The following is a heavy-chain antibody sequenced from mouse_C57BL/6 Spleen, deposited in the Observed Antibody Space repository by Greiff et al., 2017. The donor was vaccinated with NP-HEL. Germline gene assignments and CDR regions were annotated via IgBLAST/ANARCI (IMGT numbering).Heavy chain of an antibody. CDR2: ISDGGSYT. V-gene: IGHV5-4*01. CDR1: GFTFSSYA. D-gene: IGHD3-2*02. CDR3: ARETAQATFAWFAY. J-gene: IGHJ3*01. Sequence: EVMLVESGGGLVKPGGSLKLSCAASGFTFSSYAMSWVRQTPEKRLEWVATISDGGSYTYYPDNVKGRFTISRDNAKNNLYLQMSHLKSEDTAMYYCARETAQATFAWFAYWGQGTLVTVSA.